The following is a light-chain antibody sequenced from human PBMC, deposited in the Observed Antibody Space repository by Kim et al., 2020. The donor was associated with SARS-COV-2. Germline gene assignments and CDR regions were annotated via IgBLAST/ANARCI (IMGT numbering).Light chain of an antibody. CDR1: SCNIGGDT. CDR2: NDN. J-gene: IGLJ2*01. V-gene: IGLV1-44*01. Sequence: GQKVSITCSGSSCNIGGDTVTWYQQVPGTAPKLLIYNDNQRPSGVPDRFSGSKSGSSATLAISRLQSEDEADYYCAAWDDNVKGPVFGGGTQLTVL. CDR3: AAWDDNVKGPV.